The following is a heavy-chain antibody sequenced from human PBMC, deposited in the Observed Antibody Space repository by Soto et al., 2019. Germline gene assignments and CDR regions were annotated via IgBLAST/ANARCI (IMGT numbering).Heavy chain of an antibody. Sequence: ASVKVSCKASGYTFTGYFMHWVRQAPGQGLEWMGWINPYSGGADYAQSFQGRVTMTRDTSISTVYMELSRLRFDDTAVYYCARVIRGAYYNSPLDSWGQGAVVTVS. CDR3: ARVIRGAYYNSPLDS. CDR1: GYTFTGYF. J-gene: IGHJ4*02. V-gene: IGHV1-2*02. D-gene: IGHD3-10*01. CDR2: INPYSGGA.